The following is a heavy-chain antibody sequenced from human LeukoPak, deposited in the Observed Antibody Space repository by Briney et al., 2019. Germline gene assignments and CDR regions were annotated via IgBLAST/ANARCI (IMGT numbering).Heavy chain of an antibody. J-gene: IGHJ4*02. CDR2: ISTFNGDT. CDR1: GYTFNTHG. Sequence: SVKVSCKASGYTFNTHGISWLRQAPGQGLEWMGWISTFNGDTNYAQKFRDRVTVTTDTSTSTVYMELRSLRSDHTAVYYCARDPEWYFDFWGQGTLVTVSS. CDR3: ARDPEWYFDF. D-gene: IGHD3-3*01. V-gene: IGHV1-18*01.